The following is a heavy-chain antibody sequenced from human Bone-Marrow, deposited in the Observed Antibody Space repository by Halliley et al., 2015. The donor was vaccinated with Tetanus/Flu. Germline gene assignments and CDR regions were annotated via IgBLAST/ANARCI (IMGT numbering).Heavy chain of an antibody. D-gene: IGHD3-3*02. Sequence: TLSLTCAVYGGSFSGYYWSWIRQPPGKGLEWIGEINHRGGPNYNPSLKSRATISVDTSKNQFSLNLRYVTAADSAVYYCARADDRQAGHLHHWGQGTLVTVSS. CDR3: ARADDRQAGHLHH. CDR1: GGSFSGYY. CDR2: INHRGGP. J-gene: IGHJ5*02. V-gene: IGHV4-34*01.